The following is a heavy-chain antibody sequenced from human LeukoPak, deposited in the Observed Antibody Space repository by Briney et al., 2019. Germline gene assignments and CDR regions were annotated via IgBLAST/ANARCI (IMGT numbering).Heavy chain of an antibody. CDR3: ARDGDYGDYVGYFDY. D-gene: IGHD4-17*01. CDR1: RFTFSSHA. V-gene: IGHV3-30-3*01. J-gene: IGHJ4*02. Sequence: PGRSLRPSCAGSRFTFSSHAMHWVRRTPGEGLEWLAFISKDGSNEYYADSVKGRFTISRDNSKNTLYLQMNSLRAEDTAVYYCARDGDYGDYVGYFDYWGQGTLVTVSS. CDR2: ISKDGSNE.